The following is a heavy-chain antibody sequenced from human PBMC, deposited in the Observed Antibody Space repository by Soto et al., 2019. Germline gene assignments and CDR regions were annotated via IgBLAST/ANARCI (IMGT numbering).Heavy chain of an antibody. CDR1: GGSISSYY. V-gene: IGHV4-59*01. D-gene: IGHD1-1*01. CDR3: ARDAGTGIPDY. J-gene: IGHJ4*02. CDR2: IYYSGST. Sequence: ASETLSLTCTVSGGSISSYYWSWIRQPPGKGLEWIGYIYYSGSTNYNLSLKSRVTISVDTSKNQFSLKLSSVTAADTAVYYCARDAGTGIPDYWGQGTLVTVSS.